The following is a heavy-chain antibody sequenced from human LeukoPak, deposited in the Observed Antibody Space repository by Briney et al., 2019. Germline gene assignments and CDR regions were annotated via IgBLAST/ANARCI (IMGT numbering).Heavy chain of an antibody. Sequence: GGSLRLSCAASGFTFSDYYMTWIRQAPGKGLEWVSDISTSSTNTKYADSVKGRFTISRDNAKNSLYLQMNSLRAEDTAVYYCARDVTNIVATDYWGQGTLVTVSS. D-gene: IGHD5-12*01. V-gene: IGHV3-11*05. CDR1: GFTFSDYY. CDR3: ARDVTNIVATDY. CDR2: ISTSSTNT. J-gene: IGHJ4*02.